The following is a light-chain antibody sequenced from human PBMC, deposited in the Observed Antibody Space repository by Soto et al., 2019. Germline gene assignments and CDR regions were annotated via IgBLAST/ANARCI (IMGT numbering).Light chain of an antibody. CDR1: SSDIGGYKY. V-gene: IGLV2-14*01. Sequence: QSALTQPASVSGSPGQSITISCTGSSSDIGGYKYVSWYQHFPGKAPKLIIYEVSSRPSGVSYRFSGSKSGNTAFLTISGLQAEDESHYYCSSCTISDTLVFGGGTKVTVL. CDR3: SSCTISDTLV. CDR2: EVS. J-gene: IGLJ2*01.